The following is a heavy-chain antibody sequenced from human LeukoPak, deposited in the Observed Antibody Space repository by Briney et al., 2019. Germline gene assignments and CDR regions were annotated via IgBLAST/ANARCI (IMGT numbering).Heavy chain of an antibody. J-gene: IGHJ4*02. Sequence: GGSLRLSCAASGFTFSSYGMHWVRQAPGKGLEWVAVISYDGSNKYYADSVKGRFTISRDNSKNTLYLQMNSQRAEDTAVYYCAKGLTYYGDYDYFDYWGQGTLVTVSS. V-gene: IGHV3-30*18. D-gene: IGHD4-17*01. CDR2: ISYDGSNK. CDR3: AKGLTYYGDYDYFDY. CDR1: GFTFSSYG.